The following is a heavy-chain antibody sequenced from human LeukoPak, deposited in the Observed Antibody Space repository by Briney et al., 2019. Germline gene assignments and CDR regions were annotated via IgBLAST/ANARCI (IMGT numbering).Heavy chain of an antibody. Sequence: SETLSLTCTVSGYSISSGYYWGWIRQPPGKGLEWIGSIYHSGSTYYNPSLKSRVTISVDTSKNQFSLKLSSVTAADTAVYYCARYCSSTSCYTSIDTFDYWGQGTLVTVSS. D-gene: IGHD2-2*02. CDR3: ARYCSSTSCYTSIDTFDY. V-gene: IGHV4-38-2*02. CDR2: IYHSGST. CDR1: GYSISSGYY. J-gene: IGHJ4*02.